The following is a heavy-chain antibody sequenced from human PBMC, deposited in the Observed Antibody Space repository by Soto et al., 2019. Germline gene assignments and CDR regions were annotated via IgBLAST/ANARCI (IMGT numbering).Heavy chain of an antibody. CDR3: ARGSPRNTDFDY. CDR2: INQHGSEE. V-gene: IGHV3-7*02. CDR1: GFAFGVYW. D-gene: IGHD1-1*01. Sequence: GGSLRLSCAASGFAFGVYWMSWVRQAPGKGLEWVANINQHGSEEYYVDSVRGRFTISRDNAKNSLFLQMNSLRAEDTAVYYCARGSPRNTDFDYWGQGTLVTVSS. J-gene: IGHJ4*02.